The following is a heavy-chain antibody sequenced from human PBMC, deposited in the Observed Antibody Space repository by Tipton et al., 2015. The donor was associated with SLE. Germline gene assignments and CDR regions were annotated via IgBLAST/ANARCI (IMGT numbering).Heavy chain of an antibody. CDR3: ATGLGELFYYYGMDV. CDR2: INHSGST. CDR1: GGSISSYY. J-gene: IGHJ6*02. D-gene: IGHD3-10*01. Sequence: TLSLTCTVSGGSISSYYWSWIRQPPGKGLEWIGEINHSGSTNYNPSLKSRVTISVDTSKNQFSLKLSSVTAADTAVYYCATGLGELFYYYGMDVWGQGTTVTVSS. V-gene: IGHV4-34*01.